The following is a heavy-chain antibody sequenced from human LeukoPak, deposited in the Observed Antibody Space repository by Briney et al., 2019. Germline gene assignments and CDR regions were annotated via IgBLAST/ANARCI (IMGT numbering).Heavy chain of an antibody. CDR3: ARDQVNRSGGICYFDY. Sequence: GGSLRLSCAASGFTLSSYWMHWVRQAPGKGLVWVSRVSGDGRDTTSADSVRGRFSISRDNAKKTLYLQMNGLTTEDTAVYYCARDQVNRSGGICYFDYWGQGTLVTVSS. CDR1: GFTLSSYW. J-gene: IGHJ4*02. V-gene: IGHV3-74*03. CDR2: VSGDGRDT. D-gene: IGHD2-15*01.